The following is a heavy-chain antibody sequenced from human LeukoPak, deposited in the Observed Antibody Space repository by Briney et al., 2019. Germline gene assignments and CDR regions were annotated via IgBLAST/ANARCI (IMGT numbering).Heavy chain of an antibody. CDR2: ISSSSSTI. J-gene: IGHJ3*02. CDR3: ARGGSYYNGAFDI. V-gene: IGHV3-48*01. D-gene: IGHD1-26*01. CDR1: GFTFSTYT. Sequence: PGGSLRLSCAASGFTFSTYTMNWVRQAPGKGLEWVSYISSSSSTIYYADSVKGRFTISRDNAKNSLDLQMNSLRAEDTAVYYCARGGSYYNGAFDIWGQGTMVTVSS.